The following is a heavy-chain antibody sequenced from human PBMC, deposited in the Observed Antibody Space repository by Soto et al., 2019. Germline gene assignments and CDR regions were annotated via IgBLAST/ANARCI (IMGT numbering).Heavy chain of an antibody. Sequence: VKLVESGGGVVQPGRSLRLSCAASGFTFSSYAMHWVRQAPGKGLEWVALISYDGSDKDYADSVKGRFTISRDNSRNTLFLQMNSLRAEDTAVYYCARDYYKYYDSSGYYRSPAYWGQGTLVTVSS. D-gene: IGHD3-22*01. CDR3: ARDYYKYYDSSGYYRSPAY. V-gene: IGHV3-30-3*01. CDR1: GFTFSSYA. CDR2: ISYDGSDK. J-gene: IGHJ4*02.